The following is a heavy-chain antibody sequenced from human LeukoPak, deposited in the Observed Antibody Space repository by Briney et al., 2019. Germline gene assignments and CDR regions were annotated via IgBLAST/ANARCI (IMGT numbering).Heavy chain of an antibody. D-gene: IGHD3-22*01. CDR2: INPSGGRT. Sequence: ASVKVSCKVSGFTFTRYYMHWVRQAPGQGLEWMGTINPSGGRTSYAQKFQGRVTMTRDTSTSTVYMELSSLRNEDTAVYYCARDQYYDSSGSDAFDIWGQGTMVTVSS. CDR3: ARDQYYDSSGSDAFDI. V-gene: IGHV1-46*01. CDR1: GFTFTRYY. J-gene: IGHJ3*02.